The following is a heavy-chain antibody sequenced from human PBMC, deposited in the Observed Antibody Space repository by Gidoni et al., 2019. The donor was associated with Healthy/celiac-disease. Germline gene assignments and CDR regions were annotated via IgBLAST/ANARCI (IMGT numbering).Heavy chain of an antibody. CDR3: ARTGGSGSSYYFDY. J-gene: IGHJ4*02. V-gene: IGHV4-39*01. Sequence: QLQLQESGPGLVKPSETLSLTCTVSGGSISSSSYYWGWIRQPPGKGLEWIGSIYYSGSTYYNPSLKSRVTISVDTSKNQFSLKLSSVTAADTAVYYCARTGGSGSSYYFDYWGQGTLVTVSS. CDR2: IYYSGST. CDR1: GGSISSSSYY. D-gene: IGHD3-10*01.